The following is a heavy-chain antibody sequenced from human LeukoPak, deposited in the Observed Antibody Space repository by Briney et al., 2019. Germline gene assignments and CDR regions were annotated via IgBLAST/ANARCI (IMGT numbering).Heavy chain of an antibody. J-gene: IGHJ4*02. CDR2: IKGDGGEK. V-gene: IGHV3-7*01. CDR3: VRDNRWASDY. Sequence: PAGSLSLSCAASGFTSRSYCWNWVRQAPGKGLEWVANIKGDGGEKYADSVEGRFTISRDNAKNSVYLQMNSLRAEDTAVYYCVRDNRWASDYWGQGTLVTVSS. D-gene: IGHD4-23*01. CDR1: GFTSRSYC.